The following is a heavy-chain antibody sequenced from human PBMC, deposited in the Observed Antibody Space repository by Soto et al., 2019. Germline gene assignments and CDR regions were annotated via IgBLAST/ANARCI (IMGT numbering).Heavy chain of an antibody. CDR2: ISYDGSNK. D-gene: IGHD2-21*02. J-gene: IGHJ4*02. Sequence: QVQLVESGGGVVQPGRSLRLSCAASGFTFSSYAMHWVRQAPGKGLEWVAVISYDGSNKYYADSVKGRFTISRDNSKNTMYLQMNSLRAEDTAVYYWARDRVAYCGGDCYRLDYWGQGTLVTVSS. CDR1: GFTFSSYA. CDR3: ARDRVAYCGGDCYRLDY. V-gene: IGHV3-30-3*01.